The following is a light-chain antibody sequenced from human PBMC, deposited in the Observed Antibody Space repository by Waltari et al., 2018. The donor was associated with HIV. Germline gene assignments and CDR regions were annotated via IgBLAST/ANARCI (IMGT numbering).Light chain of an antibody. J-gene: IGLJ2*01. CDR1: SSDVGGYNL. Sequence: QSALTQPASVSGSPGQSITISCTGPSSDVGGYNLVSCYQQHPGKAPKPMIYEVSKRPSGVSKRFSGSKSGNTASLTISGLQAEDEADYYCCAYAGSTTYVIFGGGTKLTVL. V-gene: IGLV2-23*02. CDR2: EVS. CDR3: CAYAGSTTYVI.